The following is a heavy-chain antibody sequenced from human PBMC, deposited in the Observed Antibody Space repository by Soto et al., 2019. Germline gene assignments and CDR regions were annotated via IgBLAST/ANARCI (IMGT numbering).Heavy chain of an antibody. V-gene: IGHV4-34*01. D-gene: IGHD6-13*01. J-gene: IGHJ5*02. CDR2: INHSGST. CDR1: GGSFSGYY. Sequence: QVQLQQWGAGLLKPSETLSLTCAVYGGSFSGYYWSWIRQPPGKGLEWIGEINHSGSTNYNPSLRSRVTTAVAPSKNQFSLKLSSVTVSDTAVYYCARGLPISSSSYVRGSKPRYNWFDPWGQGTLVTVSS. CDR3: ARGLPISSSSYVRGSKPRYNWFDP.